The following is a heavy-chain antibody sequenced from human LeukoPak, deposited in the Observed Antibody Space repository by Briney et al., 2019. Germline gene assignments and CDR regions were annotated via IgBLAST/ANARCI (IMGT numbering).Heavy chain of an antibody. CDR1: GYTFTSYD. V-gene: IGHV1-69*13. J-gene: IGHJ4*02. CDR2: INPIFGTP. CDR3: ARDFRQKSVTSSYFDS. Sequence: ASVKVSCKASGYTFTSYDINWVRQAPGQGLEWLGGINPIFGTPNYAQRFQGRVTITADESTSTAYMELTRLRSDDTAVYYCARDFRQKSVTSSYFDSWGQGTLVTVSS. D-gene: IGHD6-6*01.